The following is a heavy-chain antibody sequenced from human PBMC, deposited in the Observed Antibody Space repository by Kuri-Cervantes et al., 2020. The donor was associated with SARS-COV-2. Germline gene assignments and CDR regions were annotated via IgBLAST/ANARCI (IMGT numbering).Heavy chain of an antibody. V-gene: IGHV3-21*01. CDR1: GFTFSSYS. Sequence: GESLKISCAASGFTFSSYSMNWVRQAPGKGLEWVSSISSSSSYIYYADSVKGRFTISRDNAKNSLYLQMNSLRAEDTAVYYCATHYYDSSGYYYSYGMDVWGQGTTVTVSS. CDR2: ISSSSSYI. CDR3: ATHYYDSSGYYYSYGMDV. D-gene: IGHD3-22*01. J-gene: IGHJ6*02.